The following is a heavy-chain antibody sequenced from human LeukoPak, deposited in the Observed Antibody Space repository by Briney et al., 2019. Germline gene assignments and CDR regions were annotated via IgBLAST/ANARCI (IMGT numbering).Heavy chain of an antibody. V-gene: IGHV3-15*07. CDR1: GFNFNNAW. J-gene: IGHJ4*02. D-gene: IGHD3-22*01. CDR2: IKTNADGGTA. Sequence: GGSLRLSCAASGFNFNNAWLDWVRQTPGQGLEWVGQIKTNADGGTADYAAPVKGRFTISRDDSKNMLYLQMNSLKTEDTAVYYCTRDPTHPHDSSGYLRPFDYWGQGTLVTVSS. CDR3: TRDPTHPHDSSGYLRPFDY.